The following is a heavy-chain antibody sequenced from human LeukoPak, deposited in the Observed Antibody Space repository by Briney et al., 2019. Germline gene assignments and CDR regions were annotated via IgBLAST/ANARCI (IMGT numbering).Heavy chain of an antibody. CDR2: MSYSGTT. V-gene: IGHV4-59*01. Sequence: PSETLSLTCSVSGGSISDYFWSWIRQPPGKGLEWIGYMSYSGTTDYSPSLKSRVTISVDTSKNQFSLKLSSVTAADTAVYYCARASEDYYYYYMDVWGKGTTVTISS. CDR1: GGSISDYF. CDR3: ARASEDYYYYYMDV. D-gene: IGHD1-14*01. J-gene: IGHJ6*03.